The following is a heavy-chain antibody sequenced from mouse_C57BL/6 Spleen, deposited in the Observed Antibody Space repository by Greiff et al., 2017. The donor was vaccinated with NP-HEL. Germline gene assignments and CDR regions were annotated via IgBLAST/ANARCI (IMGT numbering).Heavy chain of an antibody. J-gene: IGHJ2*01. CDR2: ISSGSSTI. V-gene: IGHV5-17*01. D-gene: IGHD2-3*01. Sequence: DVMLVESGGGLVKPGGSLKLSCAASGFTFSDYGMHWVRQAPEKGLEWVAYISSGSSTIYYADTVKGRFTISRDNAKNTLFLQMTSLRSEDTAMYYCARDGYYLYYFDYWGQGTTLTVSS. CDR3: ARDGYYLYYFDY. CDR1: GFTFSDYG.